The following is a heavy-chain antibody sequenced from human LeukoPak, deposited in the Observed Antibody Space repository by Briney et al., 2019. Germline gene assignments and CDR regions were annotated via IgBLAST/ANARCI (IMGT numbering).Heavy chain of an antibody. J-gene: IGHJ5*02. CDR1: GDSVSSNRAA. V-gene: IGHV6-1*01. CDR3: AREGEVGTTWSWFDP. Sequence: SQTLSLTCAISGDSVSSNRAAWIWSRQSPSRGLEWLGRTYYRSKWYNDYAVSVKSRITITPDTSKSHFALQLNSVTPEDTAVYYCAREGEVGTTWSWFDPWGQGTLVTVSS. CDR2: TYYRSKWYN. D-gene: IGHD1-26*01.